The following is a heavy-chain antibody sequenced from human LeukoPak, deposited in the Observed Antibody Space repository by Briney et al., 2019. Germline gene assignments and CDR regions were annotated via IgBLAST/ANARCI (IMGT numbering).Heavy chain of an antibody. CDR1: GFTFSSYE. D-gene: IGHD3-3*01. CDR2: ISSSGSTI. V-gene: IGHV3-48*03. Sequence: PGGSLRLSCAASGFTFSSYEMNWVRQAPGKGLEWVSYISSSGSTIYYADSVKGRFTISRDNAKNSLYLQMNSLRAEDTAVYYCARGAQLGGEIFGVVTPFRYYYYYMDVWGKGTTVTVSS. CDR3: ARGAQLGGEIFGVVTPFRYYYYYMDV. J-gene: IGHJ6*03.